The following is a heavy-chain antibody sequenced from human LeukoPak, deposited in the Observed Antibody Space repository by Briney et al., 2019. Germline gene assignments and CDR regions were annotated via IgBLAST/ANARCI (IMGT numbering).Heavy chain of an antibody. CDR2: IYYSGTT. CDR1: GGSITSTSYH. CDR3: AREESTGTGGKNWFDP. Sequence: SETLSLTCSVSGGSITSTSYHWGWLRQPPGKGLEWIASIYYSGTTYYNPSLKSRVTISVDTSKNQFSLKVNSVTAADTAVYYCAREESTGTGGKNWFDPWGQGTLVTVSS. V-gene: IGHV4-39*07. D-gene: IGHD1-7*01. J-gene: IGHJ5*02.